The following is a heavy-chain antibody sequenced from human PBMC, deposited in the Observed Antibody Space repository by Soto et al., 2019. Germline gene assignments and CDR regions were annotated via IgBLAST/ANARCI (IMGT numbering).Heavy chain of an antibody. D-gene: IGHD3-10*01. V-gene: IGHV3-7*04. J-gene: IGHJ4*02. Sequence: EVQLVESGGGLVQPGGSLRLSCSASGFIFSSYWMSWLRQDPGKGLEWVASMNEYGSERYYVDSVKGRFTISRDNAKNSLYLQMNGLRSEDTAVYYCERATGADKEDYWGQGTLVTVSS. CDR2: MNEYGSER. CDR3: ERATGADKEDY. CDR1: GFIFSSYW.